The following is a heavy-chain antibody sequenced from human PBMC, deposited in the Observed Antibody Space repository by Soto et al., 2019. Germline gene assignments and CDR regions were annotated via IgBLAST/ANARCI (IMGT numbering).Heavy chain of an antibody. V-gene: IGHV3-21*01. CDR3: SRYGRRGYYWPFYHFRYGG. J-gene: IGHJ6*02. Sequence: EVQLVESGGGLVKPGGSLRLSCAASGFTFSTYSMNWVRQAPGKGLEWVSSISDSSSYIYYADSVKGRFTISRDNAKNSLYLQMDSLRAEEKAVYYWSRYGRRGYYWPFYHFRYGGWGQGTTVTVSS. D-gene: IGHD3-22*01. CDR1: GFTFSTYS. CDR2: ISDSSSYI.